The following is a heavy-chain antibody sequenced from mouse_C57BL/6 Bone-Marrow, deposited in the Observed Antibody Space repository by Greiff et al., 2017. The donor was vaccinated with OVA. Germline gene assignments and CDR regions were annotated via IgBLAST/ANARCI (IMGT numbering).Heavy chain of an antibody. CDR1: GYTFTSYW. D-gene: IGHD1-1*01. J-gene: IGHJ2*01. Sequence: QVQLQQPGAELVKPGASVKLSCKASGYTFTSYWMQWVKQRPGQGLEWIGEIDPSDSYTNYNQKFKGKATLTVDTSSSTAYMQLSSLTSEESAVYYCARESYYDFDYWGQGTTLTVSS. V-gene: IGHV1-50*01. CDR3: ARESYYDFDY. CDR2: IDPSDSYT.